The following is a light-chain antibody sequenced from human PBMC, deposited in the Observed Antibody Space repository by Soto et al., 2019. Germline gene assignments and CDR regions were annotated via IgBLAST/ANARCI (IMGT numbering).Light chain of an antibody. CDR2: EVS. CDR1: SSDVGSYHL. CDR3: CSYARGSTYV. Sequence: QSALTQPASVSGCPGQSITIPCTGTSSDVGSYHLVSWYRHHPGKAPELMIFEVSKRPSGVSNRFSGSKSGNTASLTISGLQAEDEADYYCCSYARGSTYVFGTGTKVTVL. J-gene: IGLJ1*01. V-gene: IGLV2-23*02.